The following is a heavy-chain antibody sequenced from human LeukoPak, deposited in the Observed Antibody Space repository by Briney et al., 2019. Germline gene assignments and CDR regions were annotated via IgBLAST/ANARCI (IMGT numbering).Heavy chain of an antibody. J-gene: IGHJ3*02. CDR2: ISSSSSYI. Sequence: GGSLRLSCAASGFTFSSYSMNWVRQAPGKGLEWVSSISSSSSYICYADSVKGRFTISRDNAKNSLYLQTNSLRAEDTAVYYCARDLGVGYCSGGSCWNDAFDIWGQGTMVTVSS. CDR3: ARDLGVGYCSGGSCWNDAFDI. D-gene: IGHD2-15*01. V-gene: IGHV3-21*01. CDR1: GFTFSSYS.